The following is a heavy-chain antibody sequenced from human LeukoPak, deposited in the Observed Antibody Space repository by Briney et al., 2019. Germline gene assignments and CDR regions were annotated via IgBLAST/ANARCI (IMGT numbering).Heavy chain of an antibody. CDR2: IIPIFGTA. CDR1: GGTFSSYA. CDR3: ARDPIVVVPRYYFDY. D-gene: IGHD2-2*01. Sequence: SVEVSCKASGGTFSSYAISWVRQAPGQGLEWMGGIIPIFGTANYAQKFQGRVTITADESTSTAYMELSSLRSEDTAVYYCARDPIVVVPRYYFDYWGQGTLVTVSS. V-gene: IGHV1-69*13. J-gene: IGHJ4*02.